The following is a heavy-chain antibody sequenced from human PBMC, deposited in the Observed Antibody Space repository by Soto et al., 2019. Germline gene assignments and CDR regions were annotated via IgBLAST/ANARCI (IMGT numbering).Heavy chain of an antibody. Sequence: QVQLQESGPGLVKPSETLSLTCTVSGASVSSGNYYWSWIRQPPGKGLEWIGYIHYTGSTDHNPSLKSRVTISVDTSKNQFSLKMSSVTAADTAVYYCARDKWDGYTYGIFDYWGPGTLVTVSS. D-gene: IGHD5-18*01. CDR3: ARDKWDGYTYGIFDY. V-gene: IGHV4-61*01. CDR2: IHYTGST. J-gene: IGHJ4*02. CDR1: GASVSSGNYY.